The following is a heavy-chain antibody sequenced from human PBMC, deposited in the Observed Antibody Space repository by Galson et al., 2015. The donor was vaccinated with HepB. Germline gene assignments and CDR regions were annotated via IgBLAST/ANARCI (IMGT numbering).Heavy chain of an antibody. CDR2: ITYNGGST. CDR1: GFTFSDCA. Sequence: SLRLSCAASGFTFSDCAMSWVRQAPGKGLEWVSSITYNGGSTYYADSVRGRFIISRDNSKNTLYLQMNSLRAEDTALYYCAKVTGWTYYFGSGSWGAMDVWGQGTTVTVSS. CDR3: AKVTGWTYYFGSGSWGAMDV. D-gene: IGHD3-10*01. V-gene: IGHV3-23*01. J-gene: IGHJ6*02.